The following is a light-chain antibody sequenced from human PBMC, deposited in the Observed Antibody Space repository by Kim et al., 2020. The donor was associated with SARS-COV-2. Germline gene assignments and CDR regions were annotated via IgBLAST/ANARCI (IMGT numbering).Light chain of an antibody. Sequence: LCPGERAALSGRASQSVRSDLGWYRQKPGQAPRLLIYDTSNRAPGIPARFSGSGSGTDFTLTISSLEPEDFAIYYCQQRSDWPLTFGGGTKVDIK. J-gene: IGKJ4*01. CDR2: DTS. V-gene: IGKV3-11*01. CDR3: QQRSDWPLT. CDR1: QSVRSD.